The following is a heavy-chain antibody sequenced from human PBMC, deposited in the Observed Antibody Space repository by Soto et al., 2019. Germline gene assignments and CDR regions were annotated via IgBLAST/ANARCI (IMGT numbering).Heavy chain of an antibody. Sequence: GGSLRLSCAASGFTFSSYAMHWVRQAPGKGLEWVAVISYDGSNKYYADSVKGRFTISRDNAKNSLYLQMNSLRAEDTAVYYCASLHYYGSAPFDPWGQGTLVTVSS. CDR2: ISYDGSNK. D-gene: IGHD3-10*01. J-gene: IGHJ5*02. V-gene: IGHV3-30-3*01. CDR3: ASLHYYGSAPFDP. CDR1: GFTFSSYA.